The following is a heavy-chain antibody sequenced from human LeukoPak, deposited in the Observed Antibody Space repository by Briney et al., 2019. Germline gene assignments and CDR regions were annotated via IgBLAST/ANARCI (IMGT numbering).Heavy chain of an antibody. CDR2: IFYSGHS. Sequence: SETLSLTRSVSGGFNSRYYWSWVRQPLGKGLEWLGHIFYSGHSNYNASLTSRIRMSVDTSKAQFSLELASVIAADTAVYYCARIDPLGFFDQWGPGILVPVSS. D-gene: IGHD6-25*01. J-gene: IGHJ4*02. CDR3: ARIDPLGFFDQ. V-gene: IGHV4-59*12. CDR1: GGFNSRYY.